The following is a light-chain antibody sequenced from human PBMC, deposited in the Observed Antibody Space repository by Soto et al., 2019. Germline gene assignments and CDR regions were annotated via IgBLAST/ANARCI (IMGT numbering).Light chain of an antibody. J-gene: IGLJ2*01. CDR1: SSNIGGTNY. CDR3: ASWDDRLGAVI. Sequence: QSVLTQQPSASGTPGQRVFISCSGSSSNIGGTNYAYWYQQLPGAAPKLLMHSNNLRPSGVPERISGSKSGTSASLAISGLRSEDEAVYYCASWDDRLGAVIFGGGTKVTVL. CDR2: SNN. V-gene: IGLV1-47*02.